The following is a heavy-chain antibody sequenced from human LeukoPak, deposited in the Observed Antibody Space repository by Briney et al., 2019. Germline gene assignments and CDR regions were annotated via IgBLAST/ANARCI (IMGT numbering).Heavy chain of an antibody. CDR2: ISDSGGST. CDR1: GFTFSSYV. V-gene: IGHV3-23*01. D-gene: IGHD3-22*01. Sequence: GGSLRLSCAASGFTFSSYVMNWVRQAPGKGLEWVSGISDSGGSTYYADSVKGRFTISRDNSKNTLYLQMNSLRAEDTAVYYCAKIRDSSYYYYGMDVWGQGTTVTVSS. CDR3: AKIRDSSYYYYGMDV. J-gene: IGHJ6*02.